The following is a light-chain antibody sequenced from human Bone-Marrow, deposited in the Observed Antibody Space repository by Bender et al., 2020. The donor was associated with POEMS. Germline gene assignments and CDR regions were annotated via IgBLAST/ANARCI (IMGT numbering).Light chain of an antibody. CDR1: SSNFGNHG. Sequence: QSVVTQPPSLSEAPRQRVTISCSGSSSNFGNHGFNWYQQLPGEAPKLLIYYDDLLTPGFSDRFSSSKSGTSDSLAISEIQSEDEALYYCCSYAGSSTVIFGGGTKVTVL. J-gene: IGLJ2*01. V-gene: IGLV1-36*01. CDR3: CSYAGSSTVI. CDR2: YDD.